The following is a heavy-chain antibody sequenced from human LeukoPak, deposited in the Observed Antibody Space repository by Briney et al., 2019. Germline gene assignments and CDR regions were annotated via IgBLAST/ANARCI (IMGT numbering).Heavy chain of an antibody. V-gene: IGHV3-48*01. CDR3: AKAGEGGIVDY. CDR2: ISSSSSTI. J-gene: IGHJ4*02. D-gene: IGHD3-16*01. CDR1: KFTFSSYN. Sequence: PGGSLRLSCAASKFTFSSYNMHWVRQAPGKGLEWVSYISSSSSTIYYADSVKGRFTTSRDNAKNSLYLQMNSLRAEDTAVYYCAKAGEGGIVDYWGQGTLVTVSS.